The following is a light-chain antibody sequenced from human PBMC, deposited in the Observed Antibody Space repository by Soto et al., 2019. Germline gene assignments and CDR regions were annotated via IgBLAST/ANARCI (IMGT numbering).Light chain of an antibody. CDR1: QSVSSSY. CDR2: GAS. V-gene: IGKV3-20*01. J-gene: IGKJ4*01. CDR3: QQYGSSPLT. Sequence: EIMLTQSPGTLSLSPGERATLSCRASQSVSSSYLAWYQQKPGQAPRLLIYGASSRTTGIPDRISGSGSGTDFTLTISRLEPEDFAVYYCQQYGSSPLTFGGGTKVEL.